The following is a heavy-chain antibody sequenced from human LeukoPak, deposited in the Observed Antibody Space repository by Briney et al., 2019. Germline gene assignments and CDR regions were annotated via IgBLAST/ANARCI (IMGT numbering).Heavy chain of an antibody. V-gene: IGHV1-18*01. D-gene: IGHD6-19*01. CDR1: GYTFTSYG. CDR3: ARDPPHVIAVAGGVWFDY. CDR2: ISAYNGNT. J-gene: IGHJ4*02. Sequence: ASVKVSCKASGYTFTSYGISWVRQAPGQGLEWMGWISAYNGNTNYAQKLQGRVTMTTDTSTSTAYMELRSLRSDDTAVYYCARDPPHVIAVAGGVWFDYWGQGTRVAVS.